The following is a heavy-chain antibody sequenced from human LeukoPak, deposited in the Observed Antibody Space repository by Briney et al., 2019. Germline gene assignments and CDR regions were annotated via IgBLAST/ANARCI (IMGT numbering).Heavy chain of an antibody. CDR3: ARPTATVTTSLKF. Sequence: GASVRVSCKASGYTFTDYYMHWVRQAPGQGLEWMGCINSNTGGTNYAQRFQGRVTMTRDTSISTAYVELSRLRFDDTAIYYRARPTATVTTSLKFWGQGNPVTVSS. CDR2: INSNTGGT. D-gene: IGHD4-17*01. V-gene: IGHV1-2*02. CDR1: GYTFTDYY. J-gene: IGHJ4*02.